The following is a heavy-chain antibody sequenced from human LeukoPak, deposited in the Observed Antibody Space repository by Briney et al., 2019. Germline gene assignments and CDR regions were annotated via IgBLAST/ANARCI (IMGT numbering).Heavy chain of an antibody. Sequence: GGSLRLSCAASGFTFSSYAMSWVRQAPGKGLEWVSAISSSGDNTYYADSVKGRFTISRDNSKNTLYLQMNSLRAEDTAVYYCAKESIVAARPRGYYFDYWGQGTLVTVSS. CDR2: ISSSGDNT. V-gene: IGHV3-23*01. D-gene: IGHD6-6*01. CDR3: AKESIVAARPRGYYFDY. J-gene: IGHJ4*02. CDR1: GFTFSSYA.